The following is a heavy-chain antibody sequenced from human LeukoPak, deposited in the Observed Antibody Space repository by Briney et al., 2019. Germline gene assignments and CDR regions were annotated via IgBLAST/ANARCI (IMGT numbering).Heavy chain of an antibody. J-gene: IGHJ5*02. CDR3: VRDRAATGNWFDP. V-gene: IGHV4-59*01. CDR2: IYYSGST. D-gene: IGHD6-13*01. Sequence: SETLSLTCTVSGGSISSYYWSWIRQPPGKGLEWIGYIYYSGSTNYNPSLKSRVTISIDTSRNQFSLKLSSVTAADTAVYYCVRDRAATGNWFDPWGQGTLVTVSS. CDR1: GGSISSYY.